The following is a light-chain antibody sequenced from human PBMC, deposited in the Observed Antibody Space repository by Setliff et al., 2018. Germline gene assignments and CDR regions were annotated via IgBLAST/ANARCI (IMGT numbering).Light chain of an antibody. CDR3: SSHTTSSTWV. Sequence: QSALTQPASVPGSPGQSITISCTGTSSDVGVYNSVSWYQQHPGKAPKLMIYEVSNRPSGISSRFSDSKSGNTASLTISGLQAEDEADYYCSSHTTSSTWVFGGGTKGTVL. J-gene: IGLJ3*02. V-gene: IGLV2-14*01. CDR2: EVS. CDR1: SSDVGVYNS.